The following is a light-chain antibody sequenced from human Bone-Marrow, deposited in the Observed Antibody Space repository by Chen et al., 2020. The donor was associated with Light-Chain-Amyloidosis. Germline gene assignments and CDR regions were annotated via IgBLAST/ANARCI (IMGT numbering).Light chain of an antibody. CDR3: SSYTITNTLV. CDR2: AVT. Sequence: QSDLTQPASVSASAGQSINISCTGTSSDVGGDNHVSWYQQHPDKAPKLMIYAVTNRPSWVPDRFSGSKSDHTASLTISGLQTEDEADYFCSSYTITNTLVFGSGTRVTVL. V-gene: IGLV2-14*01. CDR1: SSDVGGDNH. J-gene: IGLJ1*01.